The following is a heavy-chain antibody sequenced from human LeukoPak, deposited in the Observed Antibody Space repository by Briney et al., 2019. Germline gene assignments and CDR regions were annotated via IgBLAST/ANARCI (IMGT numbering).Heavy chain of an antibody. CDR2: TSAYNGNT. Sequence: ASVKVSCKASGYTFTSYGISWVRQAPGQGLEWMGWTSAYNGNTNYAQKLQGRVTMTTDTSTSTAYMELRSLRSDDTAVYYCAREEVGCSGGSCYYYGMDVWGQGTTVTVSS. D-gene: IGHD2-15*01. CDR1: GYTFTSYG. V-gene: IGHV1-18*01. J-gene: IGHJ6*02. CDR3: AREEVGCSGGSCYYYGMDV.